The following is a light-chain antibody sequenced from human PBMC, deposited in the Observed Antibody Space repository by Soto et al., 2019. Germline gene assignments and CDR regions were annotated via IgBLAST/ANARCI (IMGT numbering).Light chain of an antibody. CDR3: QQYDNLPT. Sequence: DIQLTQSPSSLSASVGETVTVTCQASQDISVYLNWYQQKPGKAPKLLIYDASNLETGVPSRFSGSGSGTDFTFTISSLQPEDIATYYCQQYDNLPTFGGGTKVDIK. CDR1: QDISVY. CDR2: DAS. V-gene: IGKV1-33*01. J-gene: IGKJ4*01.